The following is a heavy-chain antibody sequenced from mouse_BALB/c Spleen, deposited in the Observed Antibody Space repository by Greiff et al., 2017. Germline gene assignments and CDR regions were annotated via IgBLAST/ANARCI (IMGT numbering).Heavy chain of an antibody. Sequence: QVTLKVSGPGILKPSQTLSLTCSFSGFSLSTSGMGVGWIRQPSGKGLEWLAHIWWDDDKYYNPSLKSRLTISKDTSRNQVFLKITSVDTADTATYYCARRARGGNLGNYYAMDYWGQGTSVTVSS. D-gene: IGHD2-1*01. CDR3: ARRARGGNLGNYYAMDY. CDR1: GFSLSTSGMG. V-gene: IGHV8-8*01. J-gene: IGHJ4*01. CDR2: IWWDDDK.